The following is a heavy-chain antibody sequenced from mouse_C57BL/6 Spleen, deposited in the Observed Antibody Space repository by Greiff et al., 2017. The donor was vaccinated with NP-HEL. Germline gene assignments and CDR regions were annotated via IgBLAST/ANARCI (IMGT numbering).Heavy chain of an antibody. D-gene: IGHD2-5*01. Sequence: EVKLVESGGGLVQPGGSLSLSCAASGFTFTDYYMSWVRQPPGKALEWLGFIRNKANGYTTEYSASVKGRFTISRDNSQSILYLQMNALRAEDSATYYCARSYSNYLYYFDYWGQGTTLTVSS. CDR2: IRNKANGYTT. CDR1: GFTFTDYY. V-gene: IGHV7-3*01. CDR3: ARSYSNYLYYFDY. J-gene: IGHJ2*01.